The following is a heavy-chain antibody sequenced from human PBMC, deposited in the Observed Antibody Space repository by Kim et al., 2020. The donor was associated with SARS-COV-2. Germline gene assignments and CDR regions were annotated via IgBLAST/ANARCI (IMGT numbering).Heavy chain of an antibody. CDR2: ISYDGSNK. CDR3: AKDSSSLWGGYYYYYYYMDV. Sequence: GGSLRLSCAASGFTFSSYGMHWVRQAPGKGLEWVAVISYDGSNKYYADSVKGRFTISRDNSKNTLYLQMNSLRAEDTAVYYCAKDSSSLWGGYYYYYYYMDVWGKGTTVTVSS. CDR1: GFTFSSYG. V-gene: IGHV3-30*18. J-gene: IGHJ6*03. D-gene: IGHD6-6*01.